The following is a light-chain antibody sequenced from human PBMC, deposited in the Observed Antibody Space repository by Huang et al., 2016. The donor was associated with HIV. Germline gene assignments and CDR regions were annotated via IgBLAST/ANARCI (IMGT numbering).Light chain of an antibody. V-gene: IGKV3-15*01. CDR3: QQYAKRPRT. CDR1: ETVQTN. Sequence: EIVMTQSPVTLSVSPGERATLSCRASETVQTNLAWYHHRPGQAPGLLIYDAAIRASDIPARFSGSGSGAEFTLTISSVQSEDFAVYYCQQYAKRPRTFGQGSKVDLK. J-gene: IGKJ1*01. CDR2: DAA.